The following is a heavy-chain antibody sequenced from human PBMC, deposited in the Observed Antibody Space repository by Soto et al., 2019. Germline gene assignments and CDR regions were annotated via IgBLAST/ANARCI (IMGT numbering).Heavy chain of an antibody. D-gene: IGHD6-6*01. CDR1: GYTFTSYG. CDR2: ISAYNGNT. V-gene: IGHV1-18*01. CDR3: ARDKGPVGSSYYYYYGMDV. Sequence: ASVKVSCKASGYTFTSYGISWVRQAPGQGLEWMGWISAYNGNTNYAQKLQGRVTMTTDTSTSTAYMELRSLRSDDTAVYYCARDKGPVGSSYYYYYGMDVWGQGTTVTVSS. J-gene: IGHJ6*02.